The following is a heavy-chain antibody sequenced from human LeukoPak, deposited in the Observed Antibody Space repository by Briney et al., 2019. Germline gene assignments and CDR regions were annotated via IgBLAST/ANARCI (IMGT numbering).Heavy chain of an antibody. V-gene: IGHV1-18*01. Sequence: ASVKVSCKPSGYTFNTYGITWVRQAPGQGLEWMGWISPYNGNTNYAQKFQGRVTLTTDTSTSTAYMELRSLRSEDTAVYYCATLTTVTTEFDYWGQGTLVTVSS. J-gene: IGHJ4*02. CDR2: ISPYNGNT. CDR1: GYTFNTYG. CDR3: ATLTTVTTEFDY. D-gene: IGHD4-17*01.